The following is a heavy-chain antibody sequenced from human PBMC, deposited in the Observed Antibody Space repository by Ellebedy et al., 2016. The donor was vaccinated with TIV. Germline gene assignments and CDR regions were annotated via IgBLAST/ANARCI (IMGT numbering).Heavy chain of an antibody. CDR3: ARDAGLATPLDY. D-gene: IGHD6-19*01. Sequence: GESLKISCAASGFTFRTSWMHWVRQAPGKGLEWVSRITDDGSDTAYADSGKGRFSISRDNARDIVYLQMNSLRADDSAVYYCARDAGLATPLDYWGQGVLVTVSS. CDR1: GFTFRTSW. J-gene: IGHJ4*02. CDR2: ITDDGSDT. V-gene: IGHV3-74*01.